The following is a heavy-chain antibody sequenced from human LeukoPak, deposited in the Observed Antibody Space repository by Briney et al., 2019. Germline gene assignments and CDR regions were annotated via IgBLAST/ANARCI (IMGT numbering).Heavy chain of an antibody. CDR1: GGSTSSSSFY. Sequence: SETLSLTCTVSGGSTSSSSFYCGWIRQPPGKWLECIGRISYSGRTYYNPSLQSRATISVDTSKNQSSLRLSSVTAADTAVYYCARIRAYYYDSSGYYNFDFWGQGTLVTVSS. J-gene: IGHJ4*02. V-gene: IGHV4-39*01. CDR3: ARIRAYYYDSSGYYNFDF. CDR2: ISYSGRT. D-gene: IGHD3-22*01.